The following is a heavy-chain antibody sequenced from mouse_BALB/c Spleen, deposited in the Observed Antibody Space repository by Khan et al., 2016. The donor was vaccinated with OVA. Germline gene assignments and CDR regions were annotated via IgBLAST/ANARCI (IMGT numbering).Heavy chain of an antibody. CDR3: ARGDDYWSTSWFGY. V-gene: IGHV1-9*01. Sequence: QVQLQQSGAELMKPGASVKISCKATGYTFSSYWIDWVKQRPGHGLEWIGEILPGSNSTNYNERFKGKATITADTSSNTAYLQLSSLPSEDSAILCCARGDDYWSTSWFGYWGQGSLVTGSA. CDR1: GYTFSSYW. D-gene: IGHD2-13*01. J-gene: IGHJ3*01. CDR2: ILPGSNST.